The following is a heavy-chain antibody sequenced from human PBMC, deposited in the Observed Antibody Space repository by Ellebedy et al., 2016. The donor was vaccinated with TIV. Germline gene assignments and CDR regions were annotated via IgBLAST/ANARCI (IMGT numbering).Heavy chain of an antibody. CDR2: ISSSSSYI. V-gene: IGHV3-21*01. D-gene: IGHD3-22*01. CDR3: AREAMSLDSSGYYVFDY. Sequence: GESLKISCAASGFTFSSYSMNWVRQAPGKGLEWVSSISSSSSYIYYADSVKGRFTISRDNAKNALYLQMSSLRAEDTAVYYCAREAMSLDSSGYYVFDYWGQGTLVTVSS. J-gene: IGHJ4*02. CDR1: GFTFSSYS.